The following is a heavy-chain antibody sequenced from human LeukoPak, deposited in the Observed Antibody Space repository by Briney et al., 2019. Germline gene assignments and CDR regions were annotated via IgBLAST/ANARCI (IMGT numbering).Heavy chain of an antibody. V-gene: IGHV3-74*01. D-gene: IGHD5-18*01. CDR1: GFTFSSYW. CDR2: IKSDGSTT. J-gene: IGHJ4*02. CDR3: ARVVDTHFDY. Sequence: GGSLRLSRAASGFTFSSYWMHWVRQAPGKGLVWVSRIKSDGSTTTYADSVKGRFTISRDNAKNTLYLQMNSLGAEDTAVYYCARVVDTHFDYWGQGTLVTVSS.